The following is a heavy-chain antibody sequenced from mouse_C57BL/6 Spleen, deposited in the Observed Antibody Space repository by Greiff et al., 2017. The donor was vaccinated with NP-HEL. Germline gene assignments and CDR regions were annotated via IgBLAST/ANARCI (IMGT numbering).Heavy chain of an antibody. V-gene: IGHV14-4*01. Sequence: VQLQQSGAELVRPGASVKLSCTASGFNIKDDYMHWVKQRPEQGLEWIGWIDPENGDTDYASKFQGKATLTADTSSNPAYLQLSSLTSEDTAVYYCTTEGSNYVAWFAYWGQGTLVTVSA. CDR2: IDPENGDT. J-gene: IGHJ3*01. CDR3: TTEGSNYVAWFAY. CDR1: GFNIKDDY. D-gene: IGHD2-5*01.